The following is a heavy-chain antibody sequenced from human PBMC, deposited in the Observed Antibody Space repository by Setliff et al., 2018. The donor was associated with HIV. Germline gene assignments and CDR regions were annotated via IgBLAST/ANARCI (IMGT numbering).Heavy chain of an antibody. Sequence: ASVKVSCKASGGTFSSYVISWVRQAPGQGPEWMGGIIPMYGVTNYAQKFQGRVTITTDESTSTAYMELSSLRSDDTAVYYCTREAEISRVVFFAYWGQGTPVTVSS. V-gene: IGHV1-69*05. J-gene: IGHJ4*02. CDR1: GGTFSSYV. CDR3: TREAEISRVVFFAY. CDR2: IIPMYGVT. D-gene: IGHD3-3*01.